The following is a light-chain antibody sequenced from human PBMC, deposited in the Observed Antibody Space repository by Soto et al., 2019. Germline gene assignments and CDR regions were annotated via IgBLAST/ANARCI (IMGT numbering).Light chain of an antibody. CDR2: AAS. Sequence: AIRMTQSPSSFSASTGDRVTITCRASQDISSYLAWYHQKPGKAPKLLINAASTLQSGVPSRFSGSGSGTDFTLPISCLQSEDFATYFCKQYYSYPPYTFGQGTKLEI. CDR1: QDISSY. J-gene: IGKJ2*01. V-gene: IGKV1-8*01. CDR3: KQYYSYPPYT.